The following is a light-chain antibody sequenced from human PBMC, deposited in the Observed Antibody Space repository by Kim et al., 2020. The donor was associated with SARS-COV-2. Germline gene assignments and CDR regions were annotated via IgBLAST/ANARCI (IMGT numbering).Light chain of an antibody. CDR3: QQRSNWPPLLT. Sequence: PGERATRSCRASQSVSSYLAWYQQKPGQAPRLLIYEASNRATGIPARFSGSGSGTDFSLTISSLEPEDFAVYYCQQRSNWPPLLTFGGWTKVDIK. J-gene: IGKJ4*01. CDR1: QSVSSY. CDR2: EAS. V-gene: IGKV3-11*01.